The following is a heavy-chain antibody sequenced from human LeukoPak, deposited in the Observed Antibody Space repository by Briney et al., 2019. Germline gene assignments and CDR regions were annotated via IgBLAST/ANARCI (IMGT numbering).Heavy chain of an antibody. Sequence: PGGSLRLSCAASGFTFSNYAMHWVRQAPGKGLEWVATISYDGSTKYYAESVKGQFSISRDNSKNTLHLQMNSLRPEDTTLFYCVRDRGGFGELFDYWGQGTLVTVSS. CDR3: VRDRGGFGELFDY. CDR1: GFTFSNYA. D-gene: IGHD3-10*01. V-gene: IGHV3-30*04. CDR2: ISYDGSTK. J-gene: IGHJ4*02.